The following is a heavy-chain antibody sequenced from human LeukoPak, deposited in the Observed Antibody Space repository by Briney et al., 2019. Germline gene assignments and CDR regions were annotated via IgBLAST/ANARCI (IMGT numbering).Heavy chain of an antibody. CDR2: VDISGGT. J-gene: IGHJ4*02. D-gene: IGHD2-2*01. V-gene: IGHV3-23*01. Sequence: GGSLRLSCAASGFTFSNYAMSWXRQAPGKGLEWVXSVDISGGTYYPDSVEGRFTISRDIAKNTVYLQMNSLRVEDTALYYCAKRCSSTSCPHFYFDYWGQGTLVTVSS. CDR1: GFTFSNYA. CDR3: AKRCSSTSCPHFYFDY.